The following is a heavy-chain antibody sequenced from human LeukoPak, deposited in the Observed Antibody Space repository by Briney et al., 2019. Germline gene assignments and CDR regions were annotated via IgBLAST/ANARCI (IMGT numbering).Heavy chain of an antibody. CDR1: GTSFSGYY. Sequence: SETLSLTCAVYGTSFSGYYWSWIRQPPGKGLEWIGELNPTGDTNYNSSLESRVMISIDTSKNQFSLRLTSVTAADTAMYYCARISFGGFIVAQDYWGQGTLVAVSS. J-gene: IGHJ4*02. CDR3: ARISFGGFIVAQDY. V-gene: IGHV4-34*01. D-gene: IGHD3-16*02. CDR2: LNPTGDT.